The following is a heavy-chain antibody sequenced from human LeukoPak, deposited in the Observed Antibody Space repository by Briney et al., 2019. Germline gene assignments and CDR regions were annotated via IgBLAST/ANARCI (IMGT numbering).Heavy chain of an antibody. CDR3: ARGITIFGVVITDIDY. V-gene: IGHV1-2*02. Sequence: GASVKVSCKASGYTFTSYYMHWVRQAPGQGLEWMGWINPNSGGTNYAQKFQGRVTMTRDTSISTAYMELSRLRSDDTAVYYCARGITIFGVVITDIDYWGQGTLVTVSS. CDR1: GYTFTSYY. CDR2: INPNSGGT. D-gene: IGHD3-3*01. J-gene: IGHJ4*02.